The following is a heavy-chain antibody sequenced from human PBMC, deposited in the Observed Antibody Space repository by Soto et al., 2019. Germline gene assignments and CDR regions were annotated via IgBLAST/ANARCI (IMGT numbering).Heavy chain of an antibody. CDR1: GGSISSGGYY. CDR2: IYYSGST. V-gene: IGHV4-31*03. J-gene: IGHJ4*02. D-gene: IGHD6-13*01. Sequence: PSETLSLTCTVSGGSISSGGYYWSWIRQHPGKGLEWIGYIYYSGSTYYNPSLKSRVTISVDTSKNQFSLKLSSVTAADTAVYYCARERGGIAAAGTSKKGFDYWGQGTLVTVSS. CDR3: ARERGGIAAAGTSKKGFDY.